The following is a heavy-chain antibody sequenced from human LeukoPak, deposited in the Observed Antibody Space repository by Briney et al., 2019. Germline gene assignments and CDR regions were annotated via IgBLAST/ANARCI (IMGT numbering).Heavy chain of an antibody. Sequence: AGSLRLSCAASGFPLSRSAMSWVRQAPGKGLEWVSNTSGIGTGGSTYYADSVKGRFTISRDTSKNTLYLQMNSLRAEDTAVYYCAKSGYIRFYYWGQGTLVTVSS. D-gene: IGHD5-24*01. CDR1: GFPLSRSA. J-gene: IGHJ4*02. CDR3: AKSGYIRFYY. V-gene: IGHV3-23*01. CDR2: TSGIGTGGST.